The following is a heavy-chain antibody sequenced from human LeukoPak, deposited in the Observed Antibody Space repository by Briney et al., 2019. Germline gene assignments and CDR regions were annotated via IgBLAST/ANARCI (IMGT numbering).Heavy chain of an antibody. J-gene: IGHJ4*02. Sequence: ASVKVSCKASGYTFTGYYMHWVRQAPGQGLEWMGWINPNSGGTNYAQKFQGRVTMTRDTSISTAYMELNRLGSDDTAVYYCARTNGGYEYNWGQGTLVTVSS. D-gene: IGHD5-12*01. V-gene: IGHV1-2*02. CDR3: ARTNGGYEYN. CDR1: GYTFTGYY. CDR2: INPNSGGT.